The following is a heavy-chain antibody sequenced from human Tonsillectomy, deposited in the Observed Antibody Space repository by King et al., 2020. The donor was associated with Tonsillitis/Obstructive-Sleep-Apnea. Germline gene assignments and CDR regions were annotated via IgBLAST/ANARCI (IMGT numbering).Heavy chain of an antibody. CDR3: AQGGSYAGFDY. J-gene: IGHJ4*02. D-gene: IGHD1-26*01. CDR1: GFSLRTSGVG. CDR2: IYWDDDK. Sequence: TLKESGPTLVKPPQTLTLTCTLSGFSLRTSGVGVGWIRQPPGKALEWLALIYWDDDKRYSPSLKSRLTITEDTSKNQVVLTMTNMDPVDTGTYYCAQGGSYAGFDYWGQGTLVTVSS. V-gene: IGHV2-5*02.